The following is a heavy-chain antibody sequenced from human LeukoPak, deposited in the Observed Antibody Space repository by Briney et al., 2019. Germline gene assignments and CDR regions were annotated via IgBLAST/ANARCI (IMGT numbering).Heavy chain of an antibody. D-gene: IGHD3-16*02. CDR3: ASQMITFGGVIVNWFDP. CDR2: INPSGGST. Sequence: GASVKVSCKASGYTFTSYYMHWVRQAPGQGLEWMGIINPSGGSTSYAQKFQGRVTMTRDTSTSTVYMELSSLRSEDTAVYYCASQMITFGGVIVNWFDPWGQGTLVTVSS. J-gene: IGHJ5*02. V-gene: IGHV1-46*01. CDR1: GYTFTSYY.